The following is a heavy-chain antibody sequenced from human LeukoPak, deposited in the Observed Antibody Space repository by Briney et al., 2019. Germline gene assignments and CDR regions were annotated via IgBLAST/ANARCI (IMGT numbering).Heavy chain of an antibody. V-gene: IGHV4-39*07. Sequence: PSETLSLTCTVSGGSISSSSYYWGWIRQPPGKGLEWIGSIYYSGSTYYNPSLKSRVTISVDTSKNQFSLKLSSVTAADTGVYYCATTYPSSIAARSYFDYWGQGTLVTVSS. CDR1: GGSISSSSYY. J-gene: IGHJ4*02. CDR3: ATTYPSSIAARSYFDY. CDR2: IYYSGST. D-gene: IGHD6-6*01.